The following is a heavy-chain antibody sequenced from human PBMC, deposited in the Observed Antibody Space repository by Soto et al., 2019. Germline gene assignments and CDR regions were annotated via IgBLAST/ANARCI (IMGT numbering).Heavy chain of an antibody. CDR2: ISHSGST. J-gene: IGHJ4*02. CDR1: GGSMSNYY. Sequence: SDTLSLTCSVSGGSMSNYYWSWIRQPPGKGLEWIGEISHSGSTNYNPSLKSRVTISVDTSKNQFSLKLTSVTAADTAVYYCARDKITGLFDYWGQGTLVTVSS. D-gene: IGHD2-8*02. CDR3: ARDKITGLFDY. V-gene: IGHV4-34*01.